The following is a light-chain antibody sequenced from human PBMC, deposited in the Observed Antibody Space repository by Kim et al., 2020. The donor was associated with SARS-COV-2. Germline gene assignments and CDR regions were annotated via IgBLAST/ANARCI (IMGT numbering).Light chain of an antibody. CDR2: QDS. V-gene: IGLV3-1*01. CDR1: KLGDKY. J-gene: IGLJ2*01. CDR3: QAWESSTVV. Sequence: YELTQPPSVSVSPGQTASITCSGDKLGDKYACWYQQKPGQSPVLVIYQDSKRPSGIPERFSGSNSGNTATLTISGTQAMDEADYYCQAWESSTVVFGGGTQLTVL.